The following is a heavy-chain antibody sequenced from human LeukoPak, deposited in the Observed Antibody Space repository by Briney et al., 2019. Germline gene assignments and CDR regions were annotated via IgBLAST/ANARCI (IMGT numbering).Heavy chain of an antibody. CDR2: ISLSGHDI. J-gene: IGHJ4*02. Sequence: GGSLRLSCAASGFSFSDHYMNWIRQTPGKGLEYFAYISLSGHDISYADSVKGRFTISRDNAKNSLYLQMNSLRAEDTAVYYCARFARLLDQWGQGTLVTVSA. D-gene: IGHD3-10*01. V-gene: IGHV3-11*01. CDR3: ARFARLLDQ. CDR1: GFSFSDHY.